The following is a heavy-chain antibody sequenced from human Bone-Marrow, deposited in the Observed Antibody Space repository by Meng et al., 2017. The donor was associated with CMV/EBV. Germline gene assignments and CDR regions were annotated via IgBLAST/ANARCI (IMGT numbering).Heavy chain of an antibody. CDR3: ARVWELLHDAFDI. D-gene: IGHD1-26*01. CDR2: IKEDGSDT. V-gene: IGHV3-7*01. J-gene: IGHJ3*02. Sequence: GESLKISCATSGFTFSHYWMSWVRLAPGMGLEWVASIKEDGSDTYQVDSVRGRFSISRDNAKNSLYLQMNSLRAEDTAVYYCARVWELLHDAFDIWGQGTRVTGSS. CDR1: GFTFSHYW.